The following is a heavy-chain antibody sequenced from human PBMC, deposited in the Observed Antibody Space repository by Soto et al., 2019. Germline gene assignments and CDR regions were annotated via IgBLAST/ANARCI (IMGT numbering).Heavy chain of an antibody. Sequence: QVQLVESGGGVVQPGRSLRLSCAASGFTFSSYGMHWVRQAPGKGLEWVAVIWYDGSNKYYADSVKGRFTISRDNSRNTLYLQMNSLGAEDTAVYYCAREAPGYGMDVWGQGPTVTVSS. CDR3: AREAPGYGMDV. CDR1: GFTFSSYG. V-gene: IGHV3-33*01. J-gene: IGHJ6*02. CDR2: IWYDGSNK.